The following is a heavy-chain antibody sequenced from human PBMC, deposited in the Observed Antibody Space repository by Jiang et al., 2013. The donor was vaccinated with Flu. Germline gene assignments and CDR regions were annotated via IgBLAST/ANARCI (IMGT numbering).Heavy chain of an antibody. Sequence: KPTQTLTLTCTFSGFSLSTSGMRVSWIRQPPGKALEWLARIDWDDDKRYSPSLKSRLTITKDTSKNQVVRTMTNMDPVDTATYYCAHRLMESRLYYFDYWGQGTLVTVSS. D-gene: IGHD3-16*01. CDR1: GFSLSTSGMR. CDR3: AHRLMESRLYYFDY. CDR2: IDWDDDK. V-gene: IGHV2-5*08. J-gene: IGHJ4*02.